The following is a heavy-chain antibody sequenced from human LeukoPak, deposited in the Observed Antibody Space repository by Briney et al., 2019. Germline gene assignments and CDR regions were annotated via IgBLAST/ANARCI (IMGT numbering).Heavy chain of an antibody. CDR2: IYHSGST. J-gene: IGHJ4*02. D-gene: IGHD5-18*01. Sequence: SETLSLTCTVSGGSISSSNYYWGWIRQPPGKGLEWIGSIYHSGSTYYNPSLKSRVTISVDASKNQFSLKLSSVTAADTAVYYCARLLIVTATEDYWGQGTLVTVSS. CDR1: GGSISSSNYY. CDR3: ARLLIVTATEDY. V-gene: IGHV4-39*07.